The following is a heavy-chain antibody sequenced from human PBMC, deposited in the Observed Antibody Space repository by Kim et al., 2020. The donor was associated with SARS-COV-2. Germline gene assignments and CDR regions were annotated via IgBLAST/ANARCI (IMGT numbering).Heavy chain of an antibody. V-gene: IGHV4-34*01. CDR2: IAHKGDT. Sequence: SETLSLTCGVYGVSFSGYFWSWIRQSPGQGLEWIGDIAHKGDTNYNPSLKSRVTISVDTSKNQVSLQLASVSVADTAVYYCTRVGLRRSRPIDYWGQGTLVTVSS. CDR3: TRVGLRRSRPIDY. D-gene: IGHD3-16*01. J-gene: IGHJ4*02. CDR1: GVSFSGYF.